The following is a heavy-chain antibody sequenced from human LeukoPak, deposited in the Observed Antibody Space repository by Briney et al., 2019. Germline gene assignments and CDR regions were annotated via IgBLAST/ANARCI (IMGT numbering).Heavy chain of an antibody. V-gene: IGHV1-69*01. J-gene: IGHJ4*02. Sequence: ASVTVSCKASGGTFSSYAISWVRQAPGQGLEWMGGIIPIFGTANYAQKFQGRATITADESTSTAYMELSSLRSEDTAVYYCARDRIVGAIGEFDYWGQGTLVTVSS. D-gene: IGHD1-26*01. CDR1: GGTFSSYA. CDR2: IIPIFGTA. CDR3: ARDRIVGAIGEFDY.